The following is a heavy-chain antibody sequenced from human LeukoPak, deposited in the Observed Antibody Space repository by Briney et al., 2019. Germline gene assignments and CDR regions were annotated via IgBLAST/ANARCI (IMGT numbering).Heavy chain of an antibody. CDR1: GFTFSSYA. D-gene: IGHD6-19*01. V-gene: IGHV3-48*04. J-gene: IGHJ4*02. CDR2: ISSSGSTI. CDR3: AKRDNSGWYSFDF. Sequence: GGSLRLSCAASGFTFSSYAMSWVRQAPGKGLEWVSYISSSGSTIYYADSVKGRFTISRDNAKNSLSLQMDSLRAEDTALYYCAKRDNSGWYSFDFWGQGTLVTVSS.